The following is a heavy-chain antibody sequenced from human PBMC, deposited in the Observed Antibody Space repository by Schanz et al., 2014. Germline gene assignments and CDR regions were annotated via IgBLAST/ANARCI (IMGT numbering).Heavy chain of an antibody. CDR2: ISGDGTTT. CDR1: GFTFSVYW. V-gene: IGHV3-74*01. D-gene: IGHD6-19*01. J-gene: IGHJ4*02. Sequence: EVQLVESGGGLVQPGGSLRLSCAASGFTFSVYWMHWVRQPPGKGLVSVSRISGDGTTTNYADSVEGRFTISRDNSKNTVDLEMNRLRGEDTAFYYCAKDSMVVGSGRGYFDHWGQGTLVTVSS. CDR3: AKDSMVVGSGRGYFDH.